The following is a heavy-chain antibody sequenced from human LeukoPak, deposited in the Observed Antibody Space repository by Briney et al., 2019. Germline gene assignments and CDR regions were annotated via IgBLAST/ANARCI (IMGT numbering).Heavy chain of an antibody. Sequence: PGGSLRLSCAAPGFTFSSYWMHWVRHAPGKGLVWVSGTNSDGSTTAYADSVKGRFTISRDNAKNTLYLQMNSLRAEDTAVYYCATNIVGPTLDYWGQGTLVTVSS. J-gene: IGHJ4*02. CDR1: GFTFSSYW. CDR3: ATNIVGPTLDY. V-gene: IGHV3-74*01. D-gene: IGHD1-26*01. CDR2: TNSDGSTT.